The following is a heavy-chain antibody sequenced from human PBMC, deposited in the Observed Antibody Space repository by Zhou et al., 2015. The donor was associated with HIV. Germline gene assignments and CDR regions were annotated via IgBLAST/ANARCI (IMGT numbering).Heavy chain of an antibody. CDR2: IIPIFGTA. J-gene: IGHJ3*02. D-gene: IGHD6-19*01. CDR3: ARRTMDSSGWYGGWADAFDI. Sequence: QVQLVQSGAEVKKPGSSVKVSCKASGGTFSSYAISWVRQAPGQGLEWMGGIIPIFGTANYAQKFQGRVTITADESTSTAYMELSSLRSEDTAVYYCARRTMDSSGWYGGWADAFDIWGQGTMVTVSS. V-gene: IGHV1-69*01. CDR1: GGTFSSYA.